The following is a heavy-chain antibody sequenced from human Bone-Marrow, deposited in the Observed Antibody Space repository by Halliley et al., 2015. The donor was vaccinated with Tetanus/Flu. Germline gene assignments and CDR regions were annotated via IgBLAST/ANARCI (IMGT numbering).Heavy chain of an antibody. CDR3: ASATNGFDY. D-gene: IGHD2-8*01. Sequence: TLSLTCTVSGGSISRRGYYWSWIRQPPGKGLEWIGYIYYRGNSYYNLSLESRTSTSIDTSKNQFSLALSSVTAADTAIYYCASATNGFDYWGPGTLVTVSS. J-gene: IGHJ4*02. CDR2: IYYRGNS. V-gene: IGHV4-30-4*08. CDR1: GGSISRRGYY.